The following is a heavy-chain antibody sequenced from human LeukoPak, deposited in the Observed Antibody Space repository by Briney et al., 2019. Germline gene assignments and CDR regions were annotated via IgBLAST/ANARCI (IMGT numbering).Heavy chain of an antibody. CDR3: AREGPYSDSSRSRFDY. J-gene: IGHJ4*02. D-gene: IGHD6-6*01. V-gene: IGHV1-46*01. CDR1: GYTFTNYY. Sequence: APVKVSCKASGYTFTNYYIHWVRQAPGQGLEWTGIINPSGGSTSYAQKFQGRVTMTRDTSTSTVYMELSSLRSEDTAVYYCAREGPYSDSSRSRFDYWGQGTLVTVSS. CDR2: INPSGGST.